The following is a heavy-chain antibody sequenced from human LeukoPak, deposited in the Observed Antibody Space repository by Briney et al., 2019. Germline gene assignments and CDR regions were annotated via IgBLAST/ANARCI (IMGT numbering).Heavy chain of an antibody. CDR1: GFIVSTNY. V-gene: IGHV3-53*01. J-gene: IGHJ4*02. CDR3: ARGPGKASFDY. Sequence: GGSLRLSCAASGFIVSTNYMSWVRQAPGKGLEWVSVIFSGGSTYYADSVKGRFTISRDKSNNTLYLQMNSLRAEDTAVYCCARGPGKASFDYWGQGTLVTVSS. CDR2: IFSGGST. D-gene: IGHD3-10*01.